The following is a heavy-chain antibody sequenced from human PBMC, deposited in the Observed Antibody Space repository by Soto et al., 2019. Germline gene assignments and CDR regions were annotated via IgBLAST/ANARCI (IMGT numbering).Heavy chain of an antibody. CDR3: AKESPVDTNGDCYDY. D-gene: IGHD2-8*01. Sequence: GSLRLSCATSGFMLSIYDMYWVRQAPGKGLDWVAFISNDGSNRFYVDSVKGRFTISRDNAKNTLYLQMNSLRAEDTAVYYCAKESPVDTNGDCYDYWGQGTLVTVSS. CDR2: ISNDGSNR. V-gene: IGHV3-30*18. CDR1: GFMLSIYD. J-gene: IGHJ4*02.